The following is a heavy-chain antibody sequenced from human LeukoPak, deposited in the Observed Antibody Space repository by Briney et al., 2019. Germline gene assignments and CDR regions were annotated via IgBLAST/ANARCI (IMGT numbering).Heavy chain of an antibody. CDR2: INPSGGST. V-gene: IGHV1-46*01. J-gene: IGHJ4*02. Sequence: ASVKVSCKASGYTFTSYYVHWVRQAPGQGLEWMGIINPSGGSTSYAQKFQGRVTMTRGMSTSTVYMELSSLRSEDTAVYYCASGRNFNSGYYYFDYWGQGTLVTVSS. CDR3: ASGRNFNSGYYYFDY. CDR1: GYTFTSYY. D-gene: IGHD3-22*01.